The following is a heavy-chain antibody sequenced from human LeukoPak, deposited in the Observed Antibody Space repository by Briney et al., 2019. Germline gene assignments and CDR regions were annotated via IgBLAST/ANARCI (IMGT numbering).Heavy chain of an antibody. CDR3: ARDPRGSTNYFDY. J-gene: IGHJ4*02. CDR1: GYTFTSYD. V-gene: IGHV1-8*01. Sequence: ASVKVSCKASGYTFTSYDLNWVRQATGQGLERMGWMNPNSGNTGYAQKFQGRVTMTRNTSISTAYMELSSLRSEDTAVYYCARDPRGSTNYFDYWGQGTLVTVSS. D-gene: IGHD3-10*01. CDR2: MNPNSGNT.